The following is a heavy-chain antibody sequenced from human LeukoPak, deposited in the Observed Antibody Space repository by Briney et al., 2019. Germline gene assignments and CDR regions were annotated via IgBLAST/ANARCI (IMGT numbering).Heavy chain of an antibody. Sequence: GGSLRLSCAASGFTFSSYAMHWVRQAPGKGLEWVAVISYDGSNKYYADSVKGRFTISRDNSKNTLYLQMNSLRAEDTAVYYCAKWGVDIWGQGTMVTVSS. CDR3: AKWGVDI. D-gene: IGHD3-16*01. V-gene: IGHV3-30-3*02. CDR1: GFTFSSYA. J-gene: IGHJ3*02. CDR2: ISYDGSNK.